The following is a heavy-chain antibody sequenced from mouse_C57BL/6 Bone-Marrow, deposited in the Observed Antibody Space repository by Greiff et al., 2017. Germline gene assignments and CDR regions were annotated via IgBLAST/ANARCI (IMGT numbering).Heavy chain of an antibody. D-gene: IGHD1-1*01. CDR1: GYTFTSYW. J-gene: IGHJ2*01. CDR2: INPSSGYT. CDR3: AYGFFDY. Sequence: QVHVKQSGAELAKPGASVKLSCKASGYTFTSYWMHWVKQRPGQGLEWIGYINPSSGYTKYNQKFKDKATLTADKSSSTAYMHLSSLTYEDSAVYYCAYGFFDYWGQGTTLTVPS. V-gene: IGHV1-7*01.